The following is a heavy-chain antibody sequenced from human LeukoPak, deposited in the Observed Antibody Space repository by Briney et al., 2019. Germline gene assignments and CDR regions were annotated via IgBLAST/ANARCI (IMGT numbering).Heavy chain of an antibody. CDR2: IYYSGST. CDR3: ARDSGYGRVDAFDI. V-gene: IGHV4-59*11. D-gene: IGHD5-12*01. CDR1: GGSISSHY. Sequence: SETLSLTCTVSGGSISSHYWSWIRQPPGKGLEWIGYIYYSGSTNYNPSLKSRVTISVDTSKNQFSLKLSSVTAADTAVYYCARDSGYGRVDAFDIWGQGTMVTVSS. J-gene: IGHJ3*02.